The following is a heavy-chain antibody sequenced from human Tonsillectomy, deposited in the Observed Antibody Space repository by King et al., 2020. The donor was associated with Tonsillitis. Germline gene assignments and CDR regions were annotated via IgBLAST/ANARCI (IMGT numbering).Heavy chain of an antibody. CDR2: ISSDGSNK. V-gene: IGHV3-30*04. CDR1: GFTFSSYA. J-gene: IGHJ5*02. CDR3: ARGPWMGIFGVIDP. D-gene: IGHD3-3*01. Sequence: VQLVESGGGVVQPGRSLRLSCAVSGFTFSSYAMHSVRRAPGKGLEWVAVISSDGSNKYYADSVKGRFTISRDNSKNTLYLQMNSLRAEDTAVYFCARGPWMGIFGVIDPWGQGTLVTVSS.